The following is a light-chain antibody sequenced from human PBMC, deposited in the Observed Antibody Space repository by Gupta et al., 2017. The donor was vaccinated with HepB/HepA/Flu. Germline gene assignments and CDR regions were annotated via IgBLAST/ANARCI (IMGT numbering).Light chain of an antibody. J-gene: IGKJ4*01. V-gene: IGKV3-20*01. CDR3: QQYGASPLT. CDR1: QSITSNY. CDR2: GAS. Sequence: TQSPGTVSLSPGERATLSCRASQSITSNYLAWYQQRPGQAPRLLIYGASSRDTGIPDRFRGSGSGTDFTLTISRLEPEDFAVYYCQQYGASPLTFGGGTKVEIK.